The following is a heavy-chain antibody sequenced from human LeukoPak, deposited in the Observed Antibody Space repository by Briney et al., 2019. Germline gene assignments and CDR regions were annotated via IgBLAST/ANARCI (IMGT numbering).Heavy chain of an antibody. D-gene: IGHD4-17*01. Sequence: GASVKVSCKASEGTFSSYAINWVRQATGQGLEWMGWMNPNSGNTGYAQKFQGRVTMTRNTSISTAYMELSSLRSEDTAVYYCARGGGGTSYGDYVPDYWGQGTLVTVSS. CDR3: ARGGGGTSYGDYVPDY. CDR1: EGTFSSYA. J-gene: IGHJ4*02. V-gene: IGHV1-8*02. CDR2: MNPNSGNT.